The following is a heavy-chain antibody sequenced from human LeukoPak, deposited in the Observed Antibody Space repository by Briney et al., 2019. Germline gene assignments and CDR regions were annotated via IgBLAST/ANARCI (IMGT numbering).Heavy chain of an antibody. Sequence: SETLSLTCTVSGGSISSHYWSWIRQPPGKGLEWIGYIYYSGSTNYNPSLKSRVTISVDTSKNQFSLKLNSVTAADTAVYYCASLSDGYNVDYWGQGTLVTVSS. CDR3: ASLSDGYNVDY. J-gene: IGHJ4*02. V-gene: IGHV4-59*11. CDR1: GGSISSHY. D-gene: IGHD5-24*01. CDR2: IYYSGST.